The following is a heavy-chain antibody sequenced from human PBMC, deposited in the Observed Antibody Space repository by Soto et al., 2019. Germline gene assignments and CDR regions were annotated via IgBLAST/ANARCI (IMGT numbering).Heavy chain of an antibody. CDR3: ARRGRDGYNYFDY. D-gene: IGHD3-16*01. V-gene: IGHV1-69*13. Sequence: SVKVSCKASGGTFSSYAISWVRQAPGQGLEWMGGIIPIFGTANYAQKFQGRVTITADESTGTAYMELSSLRSEDTAVYYCARRGRDGYNYFDYWGQGTLVTVSS. CDR1: GGTFSSYA. CDR2: IIPIFGTA. J-gene: IGHJ4*02.